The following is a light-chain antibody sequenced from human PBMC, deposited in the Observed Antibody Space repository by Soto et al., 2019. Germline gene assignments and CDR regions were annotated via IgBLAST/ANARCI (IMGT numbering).Light chain of an antibody. CDR3: QQYGSSSLYT. CDR2: GAS. V-gene: IGKV3-20*01. J-gene: IGKJ2*01. CDR1: QSVSISY. Sequence: EIVLTQSPGTLSLSPGERATLSCRASQSVSISYLAWYQQKPGQAPRLLIYGASSRATGIPDRFSGSGSGTDFTLTISRLEPEDSAVYYCQQYGSSSLYTFGQGTKLEIK.